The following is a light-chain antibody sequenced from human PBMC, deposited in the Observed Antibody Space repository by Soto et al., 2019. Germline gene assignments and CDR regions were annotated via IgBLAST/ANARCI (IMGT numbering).Light chain of an antibody. CDR3: QQYNNWPRT. J-gene: IGKJ1*01. V-gene: IGKV3-15*01. CDR1: QSVSSN. CDR2: DAS. Sequence: EIVMTQSPATLSVSPGEGATLSCRASQSVSSNLAWYQQKPGQAPRLLTYDASTRATGIPDRFSGSGSGTEFTLTISSLQSEDFAVYYCQQYNNWPRTFGQGTKVDIK.